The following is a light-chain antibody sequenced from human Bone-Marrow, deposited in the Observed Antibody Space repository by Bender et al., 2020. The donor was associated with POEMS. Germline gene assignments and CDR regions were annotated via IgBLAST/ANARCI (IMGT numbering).Light chain of an antibody. CDR1: SSDVGSYNL. J-gene: IGLJ3*02. V-gene: IGLV2-23*02. CDR3: SSYAGTYTWV. CDR2: DVT. Sequence: QSALTQSASVAGSPRQSITISCTGTSSDVGSYNLVSWYQQHPGKAPKLMIYDVTKRLSGVSNRFSGSKSGNTASLTISGLQAEDEADYYCSSYAGTYTWVFGGGTKVTVL.